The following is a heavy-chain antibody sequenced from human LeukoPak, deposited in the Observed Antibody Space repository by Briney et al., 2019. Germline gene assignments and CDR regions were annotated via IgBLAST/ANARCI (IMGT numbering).Heavy chain of an antibody. CDR1: GFTFDDYT. Sequence: PGGSLRLSCAASGFTFDDYTMHWVRQAPGKGLEWVSLISWDGGSTYYADSVKGRFTISRDNSKNSLYLQMNSLRTEDTALYYCAKDIGYGDLDAFDIWGQGTMVTVSS. V-gene: IGHV3-43*01. CDR2: ISWDGGST. J-gene: IGHJ3*02. CDR3: AKDIGYGDLDAFDI. D-gene: IGHD4-17*01.